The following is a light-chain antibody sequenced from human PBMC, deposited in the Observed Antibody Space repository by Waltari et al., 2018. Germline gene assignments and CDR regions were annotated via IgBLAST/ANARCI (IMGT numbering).Light chain of an antibody. Sequence: DIQMTQSPSSLSASVGDRVTITCRASQSISSYLNWYQQKPGKAPKLLIYAASSLQSGVPSRFSGSGSGTDFTLIISSLQPEDFATYYCQQSYRSPPTFGQGTKVEIK. V-gene: IGKV1-39*01. CDR2: AAS. CDR3: QQSYRSPPT. J-gene: IGKJ1*01. CDR1: QSISSY.